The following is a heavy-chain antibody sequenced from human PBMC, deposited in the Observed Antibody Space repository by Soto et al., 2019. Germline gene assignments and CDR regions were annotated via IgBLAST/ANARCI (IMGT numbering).Heavy chain of an antibody. CDR3: AKRDSGSGRSPPLINY. Sequence: QLLESGGGLVQPGGSLRLSCAASGFTFSSYSMNWVRQAPGKGLQWVATVGGGGDNIFYADSVKGRFTISRDDWQNMVFLQMNRLRPEDTAVYFCAKRDSGSGRSPPLINYWGQGTLVTVSS. CDR2: VGGGGDNI. J-gene: IGHJ4*02. V-gene: IGHV3-23*01. CDR1: GFTFSSYS. D-gene: IGHD3-10*01.